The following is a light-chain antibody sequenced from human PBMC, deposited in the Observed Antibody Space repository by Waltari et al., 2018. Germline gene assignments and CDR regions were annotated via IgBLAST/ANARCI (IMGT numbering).Light chain of an antibody. Sequence: QSALTQPASVSGSPGQSITISCIGTSSDVGGYHYVSWYQQHPGKVPKLMIYEVSNRPSGVSNRFTASKSGNTASLTISGLQAEDEADYYCSSYTSSNSWVFGGGTKPTVL. J-gene: IGLJ3*02. CDR2: EVS. CDR1: SSDVGGYHY. CDR3: SSYTSSNSWV. V-gene: IGLV2-14*01.